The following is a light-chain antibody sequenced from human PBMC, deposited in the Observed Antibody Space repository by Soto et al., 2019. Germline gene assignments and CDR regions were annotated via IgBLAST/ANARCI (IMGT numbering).Light chain of an antibody. Sequence: EIVLTQSPATLSLSPGERATLSCRASQSVSNYLAWYQQKPGQAPRLLIYDASNRATGIPARFSGSGSGTDFTLTISSLEPEDVAGYYCQQRSDWPPLTFGGGTKVEIK. J-gene: IGKJ4*01. V-gene: IGKV3-11*01. CDR2: DAS. CDR1: QSVSNY. CDR3: QQRSDWPPLT.